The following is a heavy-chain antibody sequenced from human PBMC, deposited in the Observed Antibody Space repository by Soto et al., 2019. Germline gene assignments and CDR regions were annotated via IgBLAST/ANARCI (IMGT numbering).Heavy chain of an antibody. CDR1: GGSISSYY. CDR3: ARDRDNPSSITMVRGPRYMDV. CDR2: INYSGST. J-gene: IGHJ6*03. V-gene: IGHV4-59*01. Sequence: QVQLQESGPGLVKPSETLSLTCTVSGGSISSYYWSWIRQPPGKGLEWIGYINYSGSTNYNPSLKSRVTISVYTSKNPLSLKLSSVTAADTAVYYCARDRDNPSSITMVRGPRYMDVWGKGTTVTVSS. D-gene: IGHD3-10*01.